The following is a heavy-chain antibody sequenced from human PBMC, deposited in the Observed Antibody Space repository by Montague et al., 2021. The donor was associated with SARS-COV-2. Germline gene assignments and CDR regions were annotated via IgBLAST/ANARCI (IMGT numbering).Heavy chain of an antibody. Sequence: SETLSLTCAVYSGSFSDYYWTWIRQPPGKGLEWIGEINHTGSATYNPSLKSRVTLSVGTSKNQFSLKLQSVTAADTAVYYCARGQVTIFGMLIFIPAAGHLDGWAQGTSVTVSS. D-gene: IGHD3-3*01. CDR2: INHTGSA. J-gene: IGHJ3*01. V-gene: IGHV4-34*01. CDR1: SGSFSDYY. CDR3: ARGQVTIFGMLIFIPAAGHLDG.